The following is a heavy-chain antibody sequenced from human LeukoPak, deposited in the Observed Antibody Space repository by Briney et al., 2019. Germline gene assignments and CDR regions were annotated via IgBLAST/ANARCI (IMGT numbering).Heavy chain of an antibody. CDR3: ARDHDYGDSHFDY. Sequence: SVKVSCKASGGTFSSYAISWVRQAPGQGLEWMGGIIPIFGTANYAQKLQGRVTMTTDTSTSTAYMELRSLRSDDTAVYYCARDHDYGDSHFDYWGQGTLVTVSS. CDR2: IIPIFGTA. J-gene: IGHJ4*02. CDR1: GGTFSSYA. D-gene: IGHD4-17*01. V-gene: IGHV1-69*05.